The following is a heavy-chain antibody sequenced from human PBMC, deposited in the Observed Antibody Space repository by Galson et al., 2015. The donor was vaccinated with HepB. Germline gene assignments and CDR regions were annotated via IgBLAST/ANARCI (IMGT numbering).Heavy chain of an antibody. CDR1: GFTFSIYW. J-gene: IGHJ4*02. CDR2: IKPDGTEK. CDR3: ARQGYYFLDL. D-gene: IGHD2/OR15-2a*01. V-gene: IGHV3-7*01. Sequence: SLRLSCAASGFTFSIYWMSWVRQAPGNGPELLASIKPDGTEKYYADSVKGRFTMSRDNAKTSVYLQMNSLRAEDTAMYYGARQGYYFLDLWGQGTLATVS.